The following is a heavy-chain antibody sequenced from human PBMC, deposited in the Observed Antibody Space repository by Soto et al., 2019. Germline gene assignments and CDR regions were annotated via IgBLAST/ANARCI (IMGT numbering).Heavy chain of an antibody. Sequence: SVEVSCKASGGTFSSYAISWVLQAPGQGLEWMGGIIPIFGTANYAQKFQGRVTITADESTSTAYMELSSLRSEDTAVYYCARDWGSSTGYYGMDVWGQGTTVTVSS. J-gene: IGHJ6*02. CDR3: ARDWGSSTGYYGMDV. V-gene: IGHV1-69*13. CDR1: GGTFSSYA. CDR2: IIPIFGTA. D-gene: IGHD6-13*01.